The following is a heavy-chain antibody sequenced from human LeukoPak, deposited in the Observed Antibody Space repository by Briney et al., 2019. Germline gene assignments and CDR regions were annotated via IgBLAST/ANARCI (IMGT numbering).Heavy chain of an antibody. CDR3: ARGIVLRYYYYGMDV. D-gene: IGHD2-8*02. V-gene: IGHV3-74*01. Sequence: GSLRLSCAASGFTFSSYWMHWVRQAPGKGLVWVSRINSDGNSTSYADSVKGRFTISRDNAKNTLYLQMNSLRAEDTAVYYCARGIVLRYYYYGMDVWGQGTTVTVSS. CDR2: INSDGNST. CDR1: GFTFSSYW. J-gene: IGHJ6*02.